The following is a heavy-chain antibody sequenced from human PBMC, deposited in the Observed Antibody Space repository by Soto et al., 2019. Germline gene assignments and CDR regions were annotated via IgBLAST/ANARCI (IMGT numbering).Heavy chain of an antibody. J-gene: IGHJ5*02. CDR2: IYAGGST. D-gene: IGHD2-2*01. CDR3: AKFRSTYDSNYFDP. CDR1: GFTISNGY. Sequence: PGGSLRLSCAASGFTISNGYITWVRQAPGKGLEWVSAIYAGGSTYYADTVKGRFTISRDSSETTLYLQMNSLRAEDTAVYYCAKFRSTYDSNYFDPWGQGTLVTVPQ. V-gene: IGHV3-53*01.